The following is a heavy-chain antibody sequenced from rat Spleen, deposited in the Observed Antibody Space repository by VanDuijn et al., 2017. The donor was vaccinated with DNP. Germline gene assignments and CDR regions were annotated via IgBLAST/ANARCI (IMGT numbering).Heavy chain of an antibody. CDR2: ISYSGST. V-gene: IGHV3-1*01. CDR3: ARGVYATYYYRNWYFDF. CDR1: GYSITSNY. Sequence: EVQLQESGPGLVKPSQSLSLTCSVTGYSITSNYWGWIRKFPGDKLEWMGYISYSGSTRYNPSLKSRISITRDTSKNQFFLHLNSVTAEDTATYYCARGVYATYYYRNWYFDFWGPGTMVTVSS. D-gene: IGHD1-6*01. J-gene: IGHJ1*01.